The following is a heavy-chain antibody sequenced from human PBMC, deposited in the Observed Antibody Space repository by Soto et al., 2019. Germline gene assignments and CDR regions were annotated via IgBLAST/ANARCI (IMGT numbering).Heavy chain of an antibody. V-gene: IGHV1-69*01. CDR2: IIPICGTA. CDR1: ALTFPSEA. CDR3: ARVFERYGSWARFAY. D-gene: IGHD6-13*01. Sequence: SKALALTFPSEAISGSRHAPGQGREWMGGIIPICGTATYGQKFQGRVTITADASPSTAYMELSSRRSEDSAVYSCARVFERYGSWARFAYWGQGTLVTAPQ. J-gene: IGHJ4*02.